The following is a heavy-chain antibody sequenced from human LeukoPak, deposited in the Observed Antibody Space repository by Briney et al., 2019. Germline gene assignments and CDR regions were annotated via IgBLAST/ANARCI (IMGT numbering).Heavy chain of an antibody. J-gene: IGHJ4*02. Sequence: ASVKVSFKASGYTFTTYGISWVRQAPGKGLEWLGRISVYNGNTNYAQKLQGRVTMTTDTSTSTAYMELRSLRSDDTAVYYCARMILLLGDVLTVPPRGFDYWGQGTLVTVSS. V-gene: IGHV1-18*01. CDR3: ARMILLLGDVLTVPPRGFDY. D-gene: IGHD3-9*01. CDR2: ISVYNGNT. CDR1: GYTFTTYG.